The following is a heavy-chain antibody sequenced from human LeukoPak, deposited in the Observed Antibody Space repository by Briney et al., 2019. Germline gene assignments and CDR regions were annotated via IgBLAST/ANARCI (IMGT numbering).Heavy chain of an antibody. CDR1: GYTFTGYY. CDR2: INPNSGGT. V-gene: IGHV1-2*02. J-gene: IGHJ2*01. D-gene: IGHD4-23*01. Sequence: GASVKVSCKASGYTFTGYYMHWVRQAPGQGLEWMGWINPNSGGTNYAQKFQGRVTMTRDTSITTAYMELSRLSSDDTAVYHCARHPGKVTNDWYFDLWGRGTLVTVSS. CDR3: ARHPGKVTNDWYFDL.